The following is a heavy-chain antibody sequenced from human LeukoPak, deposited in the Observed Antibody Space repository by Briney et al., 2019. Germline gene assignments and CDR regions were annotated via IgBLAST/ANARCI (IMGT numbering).Heavy chain of an antibody. CDR3: ARDLWFGELGDAFDL. V-gene: IGHV4-4*07. Sequence: PSETLSLTCTVSGGSISSFYWSWIRQPAGKGLEWIGRIYTSGSTNYNPSLKSRVTMSVDTSKNQFSLNLSSVTAADTAVYYCARDLWFGELGDAFDLWGPGTKVTVAS. D-gene: IGHD3-10*01. CDR1: GGSISSFY. J-gene: IGHJ3*01. CDR2: IYTSGST.